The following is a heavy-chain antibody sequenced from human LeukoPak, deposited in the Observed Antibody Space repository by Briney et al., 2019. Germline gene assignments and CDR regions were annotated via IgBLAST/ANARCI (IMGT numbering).Heavy chain of an antibody. CDR3: ARQTGRHYYHYDFDV. CDR2: VHTNGNT. J-gene: IGHJ6*03. V-gene: IGHV4-4*09. CDR1: GGSISSHY. Sequence: SETLSLTCTVSGGSISSHYWSWLRQPPGKGLEWIGYVHTNGNTNYNPSLRGRVTMSVDPSKSHFSLKLSSVTAADTAVFYCARQTGRHYYHYDFDVWGKGTTVSVSS.